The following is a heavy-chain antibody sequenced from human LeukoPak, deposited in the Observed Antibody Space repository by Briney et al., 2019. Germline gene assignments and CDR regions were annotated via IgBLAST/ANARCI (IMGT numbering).Heavy chain of an antibody. Sequence: SWGSLRLSCAASGCTFSSYAMSWGRQAPRKGLELVSAMSGSCGSTYYADSVKARFNISRDNSKPTLYLPMNSLRAEATAVYYCAKDRWSSGYDFFDYWGQGTLVTVSS. J-gene: IGHJ4*02. V-gene: IGHV3-23*01. CDR1: GCTFSSYA. CDR3: AKDRWSSGYDFFDY. D-gene: IGHD5-12*01. CDR2: MSGSCGST.